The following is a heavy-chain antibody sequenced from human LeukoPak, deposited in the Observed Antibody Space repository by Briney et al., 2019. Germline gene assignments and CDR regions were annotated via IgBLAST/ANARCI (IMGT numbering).Heavy chain of an antibody. CDR3: ASPSIAAAGDAFYI. J-gene: IGHJ3*02. V-gene: IGHV4-4*02. CDR1: GGSLSSSNW. CDR2: IYHSGST. Sequence: SGTLSLTCAVSGGSLSSSNWWSGVRQPPGKGLGWIGVIYHSGSTNYNPSLRGRVPLSVDKSRTQFSLKLSAGKAADPAVYYGASPSIAAAGDAFYIWGQGTMVTVSS. D-gene: IGHD6-25*01.